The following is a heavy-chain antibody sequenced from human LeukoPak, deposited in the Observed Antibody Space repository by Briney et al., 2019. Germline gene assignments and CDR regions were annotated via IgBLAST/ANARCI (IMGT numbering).Heavy chain of an antibody. CDR3: ARAPLPPYCSSTSCYFSMIDY. CDR2: IIPIFGTA. V-gene: IGHV1-69*05. CDR1: GGTFSSYA. J-gene: IGHJ4*02. Sequence: SVKVSCKASGGTFSSYAISWVRQAPGQGLEWMGGIIPIFGTANYAQKFQGRVTITTDDSTSTAYMELSSLRSEDTAVYYCARAPLPPYCSSTSCYFSMIDYWGQGTLVTVSS. D-gene: IGHD2-2*01.